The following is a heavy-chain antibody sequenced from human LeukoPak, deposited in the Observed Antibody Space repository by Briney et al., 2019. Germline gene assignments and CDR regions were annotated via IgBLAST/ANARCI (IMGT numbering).Heavy chain of an antibody. J-gene: IGHJ4*02. CDR3: ARARWGDHLEG. Sequence: SETLSLTCTVSGYSISSGYYWGWIRQPPGKGLEWIGSIYHSGSTYYNPSLKSRVTISVDTSKNQFSLKLSSVTAADTAVYYCARARWGDHLEGWGQGTLVTVSS. D-gene: IGHD2-21*02. V-gene: IGHV4-38-2*02. CDR2: IYHSGST. CDR1: GYSISSGYY.